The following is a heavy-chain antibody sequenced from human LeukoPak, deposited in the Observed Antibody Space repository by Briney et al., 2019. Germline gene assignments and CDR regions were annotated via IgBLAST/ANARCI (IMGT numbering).Heavy chain of an antibody. CDR1: GTTFSTYN. CDR3: ARGISYYDSSGLYNWFDP. D-gene: IGHD3-22*01. J-gene: IGHJ5*02. Sequence: GGSLRLSCAASGTTFSTYNMNWVRQAPGKGLEWVSSISGSSSFIYYADSVKGRFTISRDNAKNSLYLQMNSLRAEDTAVYYCARGISYYDSSGLYNWFDPWGQGTLVTVSS. CDR2: ISGSSSFI. V-gene: IGHV3-21*01.